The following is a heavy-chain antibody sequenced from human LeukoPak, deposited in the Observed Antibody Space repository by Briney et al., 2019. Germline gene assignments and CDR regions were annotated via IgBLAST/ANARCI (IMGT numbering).Heavy chain of an antibody. J-gene: IGHJ4*02. Sequence: PSETLSLTCAVYGGSFSGYYWSWIRQPPGKGLEWIGEINHSGSTNYNPSLKSRVTISVDTSKNQFSLKLSSVTAADTAVYYCARVLRNFDYWGQGTLVTVSS. CDR1: GGSFSGYY. CDR2: INHSGST. CDR3: ARVLRNFDY. V-gene: IGHV4-34*09.